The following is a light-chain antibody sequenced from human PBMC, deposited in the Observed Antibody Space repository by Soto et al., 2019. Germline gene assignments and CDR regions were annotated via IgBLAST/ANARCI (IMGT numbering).Light chain of an antibody. CDR2: SNN. CDR1: SSDVGGYNY. CDR3: AAWDDNLNGLV. V-gene: IGLV1-44*01. Sequence: QSVLTQPASVSGSPGQSITISCTGTSSDVGGYNYVSWYQQHPGTAPKLLMYSNNQRPSGVPDRFSGSKSGTSASLAISGLQSEDEADYYCAAWDDNLNGLVFGGGTKVTVL. J-gene: IGLJ2*01.